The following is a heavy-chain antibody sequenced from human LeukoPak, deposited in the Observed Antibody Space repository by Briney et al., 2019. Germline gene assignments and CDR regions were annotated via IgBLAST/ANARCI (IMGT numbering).Heavy chain of an antibody. CDR3: ARQGLLWFGELSPLYYFDY. V-gene: IGHV4-30-2*01. CDR1: GGSISSGGYY. Sequence: PSQTLSLTCTVSGGSISSGGYYWSWIRQPPGKGLEWIGYIYHSGSTYYNPSLKSRVTISVDTSKNQFSLKLSSVTAADTAVYYCARQGLLWFGELSPLYYFDYWGRGTLVTVSS. D-gene: IGHD3-10*01. CDR2: IYHSGST. J-gene: IGHJ4*02.